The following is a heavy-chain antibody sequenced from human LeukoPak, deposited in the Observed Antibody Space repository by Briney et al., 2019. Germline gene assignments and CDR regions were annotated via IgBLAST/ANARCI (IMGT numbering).Heavy chain of an antibody. Sequence: ASVKVSCKASGYTFTGSYMHWVRQAPGQGLEWMGWISAYNGNTNYAQKLQGRVTMTTDTSTSTAYMELRSLRSDDTAVYYCARDGFYSSSWYRDAFDIWGQGTMVTVSS. J-gene: IGHJ3*02. CDR2: ISAYNGNT. CDR3: ARDGFYSSSWYRDAFDI. V-gene: IGHV1-18*04. D-gene: IGHD6-13*01. CDR1: GYTFTGSY.